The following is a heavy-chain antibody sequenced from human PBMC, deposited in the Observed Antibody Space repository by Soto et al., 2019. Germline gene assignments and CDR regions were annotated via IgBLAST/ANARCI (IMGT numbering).Heavy chain of an antibody. CDR3: ASDSTYDFWSGSNYYGMDV. D-gene: IGHD3-3*01. CDR2: IKQDGSEK. Sequence: EVQLVESGGGLVQPGGSLRLSCAASGFTFSSYWMSWVRQAPGKGLEWVANIKQDGSEKYYVDSVKGRFTISRDNAKNSLYLQMNSLRAEDTAVYYCASDSTYDFWSGSNYYGMDVWGQGTTVTVSS. J-gene: IGHJ6*02. CDR1: GFTFSSYW. V-gene: IGHV3-7*03.